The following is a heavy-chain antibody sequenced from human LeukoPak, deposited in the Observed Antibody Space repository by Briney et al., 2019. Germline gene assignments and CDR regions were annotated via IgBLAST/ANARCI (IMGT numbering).Heavy chain of an antibody. Sequence: GGSLRLSCAASGFTISSYWMNWVRQAPGKGLEWVSYISSSSSTIYYADSVKGRFTISRDNAKNSLYLQMNSLRAEDTAVYYCARDRGQRFDYWGQGTLVTVSS. CDR2: ISSSSSTI. CDR3: ARDRGQRFDY. V-gene: IGHV3-48*01. CDR1: GFTISSYW. J-gene: IGHJ4*02.